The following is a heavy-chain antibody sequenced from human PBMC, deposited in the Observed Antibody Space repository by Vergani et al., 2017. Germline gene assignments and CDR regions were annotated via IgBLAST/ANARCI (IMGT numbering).Heavy chain of an antibody. V-gene: IGHV3-23*01. Sequence: QLLESGGGLIQPGGSLRLSCAASGFTFNSYAMTWVRQAPGKGLEWVSGINTNGGSTYYADSVKGRFTISRDNSKNTLYLQMTDLRAEDTATYYCAKVCGSTSCPDGGGAFDVRGHGTMVTLSS. CDR1: GFTFNSYA. CDR2: INTNGGST. CDR3: AKVCGSTSCPDGGGAFDV. D-gene: IGHD2-2*01. J-gene: IGHJ3*01.